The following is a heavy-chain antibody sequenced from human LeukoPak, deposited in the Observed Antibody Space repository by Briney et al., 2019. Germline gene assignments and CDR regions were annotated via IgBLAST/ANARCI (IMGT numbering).Heavy chain of an antibody. CDR2: ISPKSDGT. D-gene: IGHD3-22*01. CDR1: GYTFADDY. J-gene: IGHJ4*02. Sequence: EASVKVSCKASGYTFADDYMHWVRQAPGQGLEWMGWISPKSDGTKYAQKFQGRVTMTRDTTISTSYMELSRLRSDDTAVYYCARDNYDSSGYYPGGDYWGQGTLVTVSS. V-gene: IGHV1-2*02. CDR3: ARDNYDSSGYYPGGDY.